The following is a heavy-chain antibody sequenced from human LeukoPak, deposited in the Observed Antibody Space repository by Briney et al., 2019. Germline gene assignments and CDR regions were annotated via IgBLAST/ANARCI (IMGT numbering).Heavy chain of an antibody. CDR3: ARALYGSGSNWFDP. CDR1: GGSISSHY. D-gene: IGHD3-10*01. J-gene: IGHJ5*02. V-gene: IGHV4-59*11. Sequence: SETLSLTCTVSGGSISSHYWSWIRQPPGKGLEWIGYIYYSGSTNYNPSLKSRVTISVDTSKNQLSLKLSSVTAADTAVYYCARALYGSGSNWFDPWGQGTLVTVSS. CDR2: IYYSGST.